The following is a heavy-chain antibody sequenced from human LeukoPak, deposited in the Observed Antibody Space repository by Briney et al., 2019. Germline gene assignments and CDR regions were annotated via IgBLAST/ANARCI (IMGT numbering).Heavy chain of an antibody. CDR2: INPNSGGT. J-gene: IGHJ4*02. D-gene: IGHD2-15*01. V-gene: IGHV1-2*02. CDR3: ARSPVVVVAASYY. CDR1: GYTFTAYY. Sequence: GASVKVSCKASGYTFTAYYVYWVRQAPGQGLEWMGWINPNSGGTNYAQKFQGRVTMTRDTSISTAYMELSRLRSDDTAVYYCARSPVVVVAASYYWGQGTLVTVSS.